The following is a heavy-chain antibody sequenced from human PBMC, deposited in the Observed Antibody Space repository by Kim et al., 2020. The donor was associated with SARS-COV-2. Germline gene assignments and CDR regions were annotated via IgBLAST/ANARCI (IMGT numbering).Heavy chain of an antibody. CDR2: DGIST. CDR3: TNPTVG. Sequence: DGISTYYADSVKGRFTGSRDNAKNTLDLQMNSLTVEDSAVYYCTNPTVGWGQGTLVTVSS. V-gene: IGHV3-74*01. D-gene: IGHD4-17*01. J-gene: IGHJ4*02.